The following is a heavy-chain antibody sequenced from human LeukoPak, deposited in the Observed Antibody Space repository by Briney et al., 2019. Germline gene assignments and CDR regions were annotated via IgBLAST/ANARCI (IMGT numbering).Heavy chain of an antibody. J-gene: IGHJ4*02. CDR3: ARRAVAENYFDY. CDR2: IYSSGST. V-gene: IGHV4-59*08. D-gene: IGHD6-19*01. Sequence: PSETLSLTCTVPGGSISSYYWSWIRQPPGKGLEWIGYIYSSGSTTYNPSLKSRVTISVDTSENQFSLKLSSVTAADTAVYYCARRAVAENYFDYWGQGTLVTDSS. CDR1: GGSISSYY.